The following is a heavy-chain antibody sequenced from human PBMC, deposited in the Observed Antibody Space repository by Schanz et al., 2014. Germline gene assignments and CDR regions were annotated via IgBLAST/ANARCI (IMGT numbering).Heavy chain of an antibody. Sequence: VQLEQSGAEVKKPGSSVKVSCKASGGTFSSFGINWVRQAPGQGLEWMGWINPNSGTTNYAQKFQGWVTMTRDTSISTAYMELRSLRSDDTAVYYCARGGYSSGWYDRDIAHFDYWGQGTLVTVSS. CDR2: INPNSGTT. V-gene: IGHV1-2*04. CDR3: ARGGYSSGWYDRDIAHFDY. CDR1: GGTFSSFG. D-gene: IGHD6-19*01. J-gene: IGHJ4*02.